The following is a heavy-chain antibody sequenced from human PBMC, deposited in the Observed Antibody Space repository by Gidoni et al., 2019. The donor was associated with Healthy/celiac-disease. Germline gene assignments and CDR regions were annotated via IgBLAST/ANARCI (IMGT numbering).Heavy chain of an antibody. CDR2: ISGSGGST. CDR3: AKRVRVVVVAATPTVDY. J-gene: IGHJ4*02. CDR1: GFTFSSYA. V-gene: IGHV3-23*01. Sequence: EVQLLESGGGLVQPGGSLRLSCAASGFTFSSYAMSWVRQAPGKGLEWVSAISGSGGSTYYADSVKGRFTISRDNSKNTLYLQMNSLRAGDTAVYYCAKRVRVVVVAATPTVDYWGQGTLVTVSS. D-gene: IGHD2-15*01.